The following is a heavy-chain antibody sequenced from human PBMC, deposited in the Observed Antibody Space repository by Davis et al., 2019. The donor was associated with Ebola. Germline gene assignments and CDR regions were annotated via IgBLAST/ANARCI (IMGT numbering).Heavy chain of an antibody. J-gene: IGHJ4*02. CDR1: RYTFTAYY. Sequence: ASVKVSCKASRYTFTAYYMHWVRQAPGQGLEWMGWINPNSGGTNYAQKFQGRVTMTRDTSISTAYMELSRLTSDDTAVYYCAREGSSSISDYWGQGTLATVSS. CDR2: INPNSGGT. CDR3: AREGSSSISDY. D-gene: IGHD6-6*01. V-gene: IGHV1-2*02.